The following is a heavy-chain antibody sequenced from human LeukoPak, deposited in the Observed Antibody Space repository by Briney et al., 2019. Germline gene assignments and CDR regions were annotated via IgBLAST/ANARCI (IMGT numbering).Heavy chain of an antibody. CDR2: IIPIFGTA. V-gene: IGHV1-69*13. D-gene: IGHD2-2*01. J-gene: IGHJ4*02. CDR1: GGTFSSYA. CDR3: AREYCSSTSCYGGYFDY. Sequence: SVKVSCRASGGTFSSYAISWVRQAPGQGLEWMGGIIPIFGTANYAQKFQGRVTITADESTSTAYMELSSLRSEDTAVYYCAREYCSSTSCYGGYFDYWGQGTLVTVSS.